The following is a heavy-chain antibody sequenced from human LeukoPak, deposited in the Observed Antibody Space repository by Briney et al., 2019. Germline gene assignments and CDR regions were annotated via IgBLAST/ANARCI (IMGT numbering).Heavy chain of an antibody. V-gene: IGHV4-59*11. J-gene: IGHJ6*03. Sequence: PSETPSLTCTVSGGSISSHYWSWIRQPPGKGLEWIGYIYYSGSTNYNPSLKSRVTISVDTSKNQFSLKLSSVTAADTAVYYCARDANDYYYYMDVWGKGTTVTVSS. CDR2: IYYSGST. CDR3: ARDANDYYYYMDV. CDR1: GGSISSHY.